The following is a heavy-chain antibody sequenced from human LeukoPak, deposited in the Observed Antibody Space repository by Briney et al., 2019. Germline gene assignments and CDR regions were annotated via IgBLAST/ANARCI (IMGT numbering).Heavy chain of an antibody. D-gene: IGHD5-18*01. V-gene: IGHV1-8*01. CDR1: GYTFTSYD. CDR2: MNPNSGNT. Sequence: ASVKVSCKASGYTFTSYDINWVRQATGQGLEWMGWMNPNSGNTGYAQKFQGRVTMTRNTSISTAYMELSSLRSEDTAVYYCARGRIQLWSRDRFDPRGQGTLVTVSS. J-gene: IGHJ5*02. CDR3: ARGRIQLWSRDRFDP.